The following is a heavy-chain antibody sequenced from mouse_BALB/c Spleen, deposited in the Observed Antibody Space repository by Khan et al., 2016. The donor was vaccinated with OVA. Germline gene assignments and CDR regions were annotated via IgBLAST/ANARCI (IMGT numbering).Heavy chain of an antibody. D-gene: IGHD2-14*01. Sequence: VQLQQSGAELVKPGASVKLSCTASGFNIRDTYMHWVKQRPEQGLEWIGRIDPANGNIKNDPKFQGKATITSDTFSNTAYLQLISLPSEDTAGYYCARGGYDWFAYWGQGTLVTVSA. CDR3: ARGGYDWFAY. V-gene: IGHV14-3*02. CDR1: GFNIRDTY. J-gene: IGHJ3*01. CDR2: IDPANGNI.